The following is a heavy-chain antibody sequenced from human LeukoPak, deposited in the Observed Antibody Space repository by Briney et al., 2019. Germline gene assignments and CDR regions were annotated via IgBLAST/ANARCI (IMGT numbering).Heavy chain of an antibody. CDR1: GFSFNTYA. CDR2: ISSNGDNT. V-gene: IGHV3-64D*06. CDR3: TRDSALLGVAFDL. Sequence: HPGGSLRLSCSASGFSFNTYAIHWVRQAPGKGLEYVAGISSNGDNTDFADSAKGRFTISRDNSKSTLFLQMNSLRAEDTAVYFCTRDSALLGVAFDLWGQGTVVTVSS. J-gene: IGHJ3*01. D-gene: IGHD2-15*01.